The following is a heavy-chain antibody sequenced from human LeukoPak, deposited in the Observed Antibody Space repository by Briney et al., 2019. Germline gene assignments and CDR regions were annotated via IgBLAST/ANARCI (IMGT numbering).Heavy chain of an antibody. CDR3: ARDYGGNSGLHY. Sequence: GASVKVSCKASGYTFTGYYTHWVRQAPGQGLEWMGWINPNSGGTNYAQKFQGRVTMTRDTSISTAYMELSRLRSDDTAVYYCARDYGGNSGLHYWGQGTLVTVSS. CDR2: INPNSGGT. CDR1: GYTFTGYY. D-gene: IGHD4-23*01. V-gene: IGHV1-2*02. J-gene: IGHJ4*02.